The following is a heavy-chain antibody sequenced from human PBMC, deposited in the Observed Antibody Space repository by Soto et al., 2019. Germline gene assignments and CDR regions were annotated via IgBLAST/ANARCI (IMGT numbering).Heavy chain of an antibody. V-gene: IGHV4-34*01. CDR2: INHSGST. D-gene: IGHD2-8*01. J-gene: IGHJ4*02. CDR1: GGSFSGYY. Sequence: QVQLQQWGAGLLKPSETLSLTCAVYGGSFSGYYWSWIRQPPGKGLEWIGEINHSGSTNYNPSLKSRVTRSVDTSKNQFSLKLSSVTAADTAVYYCARGWGMVFDYWGQGTLVTVSS. CDR3: ARGWGMVFDY.